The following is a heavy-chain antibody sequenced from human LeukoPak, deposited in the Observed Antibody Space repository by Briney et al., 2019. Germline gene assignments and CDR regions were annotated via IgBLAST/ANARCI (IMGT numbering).Heavy chain of an antibody. D-gene: IGHD3-22*01. CDR1: GFTFSSYA. Sequence: SGGSLRLSCAASGFTFSSYAMSWVRQAPGKGLEWVSAISGSGGSTYYADSVEGRFTISRDNSKNTLYLQMNSLRAEDTAVYYCAKGIRYDSSGYYNWFDPWGQGTLVTVSS. J-gene: IGHJ5*02. V-gene: IGHV3-23*01. CDR3: AKGIRYDSSGYYNWFDP. CDR2: ISGSGGST.